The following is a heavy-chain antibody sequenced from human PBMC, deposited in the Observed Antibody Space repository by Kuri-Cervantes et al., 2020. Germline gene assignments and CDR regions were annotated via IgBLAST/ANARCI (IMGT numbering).Heavy chain of an antibody. CDR3: AKGTTTSIAARLGYYYYMDV. V-gene: IGHV3-23*01. D-gene: IGHD6-6*01. CDR1: GFTFSSYA. J-gene: IGHJ6*03. Sequence: GESLKISCAASGFTFSSYAMSWVRQAPGKGLEWVSAISGSGGSTYYADSVKGRFTISRDNSKNTLYLQMNSLRAEDTAVYYCAKGTTTSIAARLGYYYYMDVWGKGTTVTVSS. CDR2: ISGSGGST.